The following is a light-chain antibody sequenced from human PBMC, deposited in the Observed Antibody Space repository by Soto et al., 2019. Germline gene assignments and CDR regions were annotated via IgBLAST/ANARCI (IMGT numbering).Light chain of an antibody. CDR2: GTS. CDR1: QSVSSN. CDR3: QHYNNWPRT. V-gene: IGKV3-15*01. J-gene: IGKJ1*01. Sequence: EIVMTQSPATLSVSPGERATLSCRASQSVSSNLAWYQQKPGQAPRLLLYGTSTRATGIPARFSGSGSGTEFTLTISSQQSEDFAVYYCQHYNNWPRTFGQGTKVEIK.